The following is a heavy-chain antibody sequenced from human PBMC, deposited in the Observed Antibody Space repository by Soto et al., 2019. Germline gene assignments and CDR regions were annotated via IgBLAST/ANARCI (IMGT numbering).Heavy chain of an antibody. CDR2: IYYSGST. D-gene: IGHD4-4*01. CDR1: GGSISSGGYY. Sequence: SETLSLTCTVSGGSISSGGYYWSWIRQRPGKGLEWIGYIYYSGSTYHNPSLKSRVTISVDTSKNQFSLKLSSVTAADTAVYYCARTAQDVTTRFSFDYWGQGTLVTVSS. J-gene: IGHJ4*02. V-gene: IGHV4-31*03. CDR3: ARTAQDVTTRFSFDY.